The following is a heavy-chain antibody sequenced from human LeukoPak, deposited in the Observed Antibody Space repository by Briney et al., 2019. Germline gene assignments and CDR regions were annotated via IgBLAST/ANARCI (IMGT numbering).Heavy chain of an antibody. Sequence: SETLSLTCTVSGLSISSYHWSWIRQPPGKGLEWIGDVFNNGGTSYNASLKSRVTVSVDTSKKQVSLKVTSVTAADTAVYYCAREGSRYCSSTSCLYYYGMDVWGQGTTVTVSS. CDR2: VFNNGGT. V-gene: IGHV4-4*08. CDR3: AREGSRYCSSTSCLYYYGMDV. D-gene: IGHD2-2*01. J-gene: IGHJ6*02. CDR1: GLSISSYH.